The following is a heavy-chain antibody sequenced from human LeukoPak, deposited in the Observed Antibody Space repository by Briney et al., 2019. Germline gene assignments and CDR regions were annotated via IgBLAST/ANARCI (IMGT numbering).Heavy chain of an antibody. D-gene: IGHD6-13*01. J-gene: IGHJ4*02. V-gene: IGHV3-30*18. CDR2: ISYDGSNK. Sequence: PGGSLRLSSAASGFTFRSYGMHWVRQAPGKGLEWVAVISYDGSNKYYADSVKGRFTISRDNSKNTLYLQMNSLRAEDTAVYYCAKDRGGSSWYVSYFDYWGQGTLVTVSS. CDR3: AKDRGGSSWYVSYFDY. CDR1: GFTFRSYG.